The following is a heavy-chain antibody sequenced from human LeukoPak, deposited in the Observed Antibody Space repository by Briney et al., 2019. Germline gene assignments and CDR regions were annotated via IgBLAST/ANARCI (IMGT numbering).Heavy chain of an antibody. CDR3: ARYGDGVSFFDY. Sequence: PGGSLRLSCAASGFTFSDYYMSWIRQAPGKGLEWVSYISTSGSNIYYADSVKGRFTISRDNAKNSLYLEMNSLRVEDTALYRCARYGDGVSFFDYWGHGTLVTVSS. D-gene: IGHD4-17*01. J-gene: IGHJ4*01. CDR1: GFTFSDYY. CDR2: ISTSGSNI. V-gene: IGHV3-11*01.